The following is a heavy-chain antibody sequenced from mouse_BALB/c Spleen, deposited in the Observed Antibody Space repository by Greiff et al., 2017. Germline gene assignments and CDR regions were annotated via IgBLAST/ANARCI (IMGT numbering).Heavy chain of an antibody. V-gene: IGHV1-18*01. CDR3: ARAVYYYYAMDY. Sequence: EVKLVESGPELVKPGASVKIPCKASGYTFTDYNMDWVKQSHGKSLEWIGDINPNNGGTIYNQKFKGKATLTVDKSSSIAYMELRSLTSEDTAVYYCARAVYYYYAMDYWGQGTSVTVSS. CDR1: GYTFTDYN. J-gene: IGHJ4*01. D-gene: IGHD2-1*01. CDR2: INPNNGGT.